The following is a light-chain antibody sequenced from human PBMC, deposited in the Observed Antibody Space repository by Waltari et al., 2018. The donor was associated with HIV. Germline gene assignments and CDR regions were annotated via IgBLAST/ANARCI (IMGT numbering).Light chain of an antibody. CDR1: SSDLADYNY. J-gene: IGLJ2*01. V-gene: IGLV2-23*02. CDR2: DVN. Sequence: QSALTQPASVSGSPGQSITISCTGTSSDLADYNYVSCYQQHPGKAPKLMIYDVNKRPAGGSNRFSGSKSGNTASLTISGLQAEDDADYYCCSYAGSSTVVFGGGTKLTVL. CDR3: CSYAGSSTVV.